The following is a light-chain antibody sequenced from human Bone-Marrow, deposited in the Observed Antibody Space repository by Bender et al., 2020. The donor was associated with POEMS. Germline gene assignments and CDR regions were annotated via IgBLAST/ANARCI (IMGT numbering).Light chain of an antibody. Sequence: SYVLTQPPSVSVAPGQTARITCGGNNIGSKGVNWYQQKPGQAPVLVVYDDSDRPSGIPERFSGSDSGNTATLTISRVEAGDEADYYCQVWDSSSDLLVVFGGGTTLTVL. J-gene: IGLJ2*01. V-gene: IGLV3-21*02. CDR2: DDS. CDR1: NIGSKG. CDR3: QVWDSSSDLLVV.